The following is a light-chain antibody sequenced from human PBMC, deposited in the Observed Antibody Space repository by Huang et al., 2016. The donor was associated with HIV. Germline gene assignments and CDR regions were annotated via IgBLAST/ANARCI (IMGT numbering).Light chain of an antibody. V-gene: IGKV3-15*01. CDR2: AAS. CDR1: QIVSSH. Sequence: ETVMTQSPVTLSVSPGDRASLSCRSSQIVSSHLAWYQQKPGQAPRLLIYAASTRATGVPARFSDSGAGTEFTLTISTLQSEDSAVYYCQQYNDFRSTFGPGTRVEIK. J-gene: IGKJ3*01. CDR3: QQYNDFRST.